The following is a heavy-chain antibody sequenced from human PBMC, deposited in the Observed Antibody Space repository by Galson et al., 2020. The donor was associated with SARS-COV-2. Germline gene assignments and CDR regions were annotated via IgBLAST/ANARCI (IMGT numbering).Heavy chain of an antibody. D-gene: IGHD2-2*01. CDR3: LSYSSTRQNH. CDR2: ISSNGETS. CDR1: GFILSDYA. J-gene: IGHJ5*02. Sequence: GESLKISCSASGFILSDYAMHWVRQAPGKGLEYVSAISSNGETSFYADSVNGRFTMSRDNSKNMFYLQMTALRLEDTAFYFCLSYSSTRQNHWGQGTLVTVPS. V-gene: IGHV3-64D*06.